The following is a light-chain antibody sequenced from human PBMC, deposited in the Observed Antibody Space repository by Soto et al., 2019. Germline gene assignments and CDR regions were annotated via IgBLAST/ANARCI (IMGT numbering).Light chain of an antibody. CDR2: GVS. V-gene: IGKV3-20*01. CDR3: QQYGDSPFT. Sequence: TQSPATLSVSPGERATLTCRASQSVSYNCLAWYQQKPGQAPRLLIYGVSSRATGIPDRFSGSGSGTDFTLTISRLEPEDFAVYYCQQYGDSPFTFGPGTKVDLK. J-gene: IGKJ3*01. CDR1: QSVSYNC.